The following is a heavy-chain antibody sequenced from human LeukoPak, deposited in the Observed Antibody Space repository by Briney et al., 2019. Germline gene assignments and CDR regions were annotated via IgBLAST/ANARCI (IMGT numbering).Heavy chain of an antibody. CDR1: GGTFSSYA. V-gene: IGHV1-69*05. Sequence: SVKVSCKASGGTFSSYAISWVRQAPGQGLEWMGRIIPIFATANYPHKFQGRVTINTDESTSAAYMDLSSLRSEDTAVYYCARERLAGDAFDIWGQGTMVAVSA. CDR3: ARERLAGDAFDI. D-gene: IGHD6-25*01. CDR2: IIPIFATA. J-gene: IGHJ3*02.